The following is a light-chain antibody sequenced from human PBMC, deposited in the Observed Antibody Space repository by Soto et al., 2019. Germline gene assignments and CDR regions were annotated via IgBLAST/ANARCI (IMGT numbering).Light chain of an antibody. CDR2: DVN. J-gene: IGLJ1*01. CDR3: CSYAGSSYV. V-gene: IGLV2-11*01. CDR1: SSDIGAYDY. Sequence: QSVLTQPASLSGSPGQSITISCTGTSSDIGAYDYVSWFQQHPGKAPKLMICDVNKRPSGVPDRFSGSKSGNTASLTISGLQAEDEADYYCCSYAGSSYVFGTGTKVTVL.